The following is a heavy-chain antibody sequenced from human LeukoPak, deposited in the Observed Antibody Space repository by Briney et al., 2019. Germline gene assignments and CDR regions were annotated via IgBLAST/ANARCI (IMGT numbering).Heavy chain of an antibody. V-gene: IGHV3-21*01. CDR1: GFTFSSSS. D-gene: IGHD3-10*01. CDR2: ISGESKYI. CDR3: ARGAVFQGNYDY. Sequence: GGSLRLSCAAAGFTFSSSSMNWVRQTPGKGREWVSSISGESKYIYYADSVTGRFTISRDNAKNSLYLQMSTLRAEDTAVYYCARGAVFQGNYDYWGQGTQVTVSS. J-gene: IGHJ4*02.